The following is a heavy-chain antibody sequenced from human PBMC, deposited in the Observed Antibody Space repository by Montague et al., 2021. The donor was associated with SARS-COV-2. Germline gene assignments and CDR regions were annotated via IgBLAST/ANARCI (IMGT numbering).Heavy chain of an antibody. CDR1: GASFNGYY. D-gene: IGHD5-24*01. J-gene: IGHJ4*02. V-gene: IGHV4-34*01. CDR2: INHSGST. Sequence: SETLSLTCAVYGASFNGYYWTWIRQPPGKGLEWIGEINHSGSTSYNPPLRSRVTISVDTSKNQFSLKLTSVTAADTAVYYCTRRLHGFNRHYFDYWGQGTLVTVSS. CDR3: TRRLHGFNRHYFDY.